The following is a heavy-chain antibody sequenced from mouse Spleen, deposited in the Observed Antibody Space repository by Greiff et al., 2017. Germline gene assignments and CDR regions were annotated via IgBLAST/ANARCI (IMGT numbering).Heavy chain of an antibody. J-gene: IGHJ3*01. CDR1: GFSLTSYG. V-gene: IGHV2-6*01. Sequence: QVQLKQSGPGLVAPSQSLSITCTVSGFSLTSYGVDWVRQSPGKGLEWLGVIWGGGSTNYNSALKSRLSISKDNSKSQVFLKMNSLQTDDTAMYYCASGNYWFAYWGQGTLVTVSA. CDR2: IWGGGST. D-gene: IGHD2-1*01. CDR3: ASGNYWFAY.